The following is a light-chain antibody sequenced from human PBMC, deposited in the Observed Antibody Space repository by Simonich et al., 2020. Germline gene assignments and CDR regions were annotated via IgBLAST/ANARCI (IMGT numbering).Light chain of an antibody. CDR3: QQYYSTPYT. CDR2: WAS. V-gene: IGKV4-1*01. Sequence: DIVMTQSPDSLAVSLGERATINCKSSQSVLYSSNNKNYLACYQQKPGQPPKMLIYWASTRESGVPDRCSCSWSGTDFTLTISSLQAEDVAVYYCQQYYSTPYTFGQGTKLEIK. J-gene: IGKJ2*01. CDR1: QSVLYSSNNKNY.